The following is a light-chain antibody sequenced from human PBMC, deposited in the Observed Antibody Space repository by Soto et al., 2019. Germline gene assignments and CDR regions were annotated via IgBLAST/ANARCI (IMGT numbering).Light chain of an antibody. CDR2: ASS. Sequence: AIQMTQSPSSLSASVGDRVTITCRASQDIRTELGWYQQKPGKAPNLLIYASSSLQSGVPSRFSGSGSGTDFTLTISSLQPEDFATYYCLQDSTYPRTFGQGTKVEIK. J-gene: IGKJ1*01. CDR3: LQDSTYPRT. CDR1: QDIRTE. V-gene: IGKV1-6*01.